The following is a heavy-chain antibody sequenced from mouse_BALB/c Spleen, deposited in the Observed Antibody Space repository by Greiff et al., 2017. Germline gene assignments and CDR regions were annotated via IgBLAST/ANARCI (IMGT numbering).Heavy chain of an antibody. Sequence: EVQLQQSGPELVKTGASVKISCKASGYSFTDYYMHWVKQSPEKSLEWIGEINPSTGGTSYNQKFKGKATLTVDKSSSTAYMQLKSLTSEDSAVYYCARPEGYDGYYGAMDYWGQGTSVTVSS. J-gene: IGHJ4*01. V-gene: IGHV1-42*01. CDR3: ARPEGYDGYYGAMDY. D-gene: IGHD2-3*01. CDR1: GYSFTDYY. CDR2: INPSTGGT.